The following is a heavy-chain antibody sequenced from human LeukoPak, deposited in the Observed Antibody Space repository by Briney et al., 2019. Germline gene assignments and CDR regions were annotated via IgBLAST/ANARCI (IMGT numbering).Heavy chain of an antibody. D-gene: IGHD6-13*01. CDR3: AREGIAAAGTDYYYGMDV. CDR1: GGSISSYY. Sequence: SETLSLTCTVSGGSISSYYWSWIRQPPGKGLEWIGYIYYSGSTNYNPSLKSRVTISVDTSKNQFPLKLSSVTAADTAVYYCAREGIAAAGTDYYYGMDVWGKGTTVTVSS. J-gene: IGHJ6*04. V-gene: IGHV4-59*01. CDR2: IYYSGST.